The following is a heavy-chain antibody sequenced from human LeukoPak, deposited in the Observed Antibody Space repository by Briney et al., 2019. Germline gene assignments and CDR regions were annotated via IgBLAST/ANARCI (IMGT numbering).Heavy chain of an antibody. Sequence: GESLKISCKGSGYSFTSYWIGWVRQMPGKGLEWMGIIYPGDSDTKYSPSFQGRVTISADRSISTAYLQWSSLKASDTAMYYCARRTGVNGLVVFDYWGQGALVTVSS. J-gene: IGHJ4*02. D-gene: IGHD1-14*01. CDR2: IYPGDSDT. CDR3: ARRTGVNGLVVFDY. CDR1: GYSFTSYW. V-gene: IGHV5-51*01.